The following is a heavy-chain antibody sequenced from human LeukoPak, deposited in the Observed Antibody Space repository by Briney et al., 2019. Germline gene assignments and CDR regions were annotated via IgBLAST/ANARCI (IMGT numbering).Heavy chain of an antibody. Sequence: SVKVSCKASGGTFSSYAISWVRQAPGQGLEWMGGIIPIFGTANYAQKFQGRVTITADESTSTAYMELSSLRSEDTAVYYCARDSTPTIFGVVINYYYYYMDVWGKGTTVTVSS. D-gene: IGHD3-3*01. CDR3: ARDSTPTIFGVVINYYYYYMDV. J-gene: IGHJ6*03. V-gene: IGHV1-69*13. CDR2: IIPIFGTA. CDR1: GGTFSSYA.